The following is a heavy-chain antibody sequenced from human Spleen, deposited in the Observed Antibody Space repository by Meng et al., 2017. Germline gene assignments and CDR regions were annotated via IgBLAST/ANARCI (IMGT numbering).Heavy chain of an antibody. CDR2: ISSSGRTV. V-gene: IGHV3-48*03. J-gene: IGHJ3*02. CDR3: VRDYLGSGYSPFDI. D-gene: IGHD3-22*01. CDR1: GFTFSIYE. Sequence: GESLKISCAASGFTFSIYEMSWVRQAPGKGLEWVSYISSSGRTVYDADPVKGRFTISRDNAKNSLYLQMNSLRVEDTALYYCVRDYLGSGYSPFDIWGQGTMVTVSS.